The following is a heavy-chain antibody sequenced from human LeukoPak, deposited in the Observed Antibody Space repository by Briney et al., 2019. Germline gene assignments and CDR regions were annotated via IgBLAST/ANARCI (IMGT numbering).Heavy chain of an antibody. D-gene: IGHD3-22*01. CDR1: GFTFSTYG. CDR2: IWYDGSNI. CDR3: ARARDDYDSSGFSALDY. J-gene: IGHJ4*02. V-gene: IGHV3-33*01. Sequence: PGGSLRLSCAASGFTFSTYGMHWVRQAPGKGLDWVAVIWYDGSNIYHGDSVKGRFTVSRDNSKNTLYLQMNSLGAEDTAVYYCARARDDYDSSGFSALDYWGRGTPVTVSS.